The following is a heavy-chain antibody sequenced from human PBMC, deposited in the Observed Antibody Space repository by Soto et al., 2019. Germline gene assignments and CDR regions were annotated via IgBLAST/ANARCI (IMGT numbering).Heavy chain of an antibody. Sequence: QVQLVQSGAEVKEPGDSVRVSCEASGYTFTAYYIHWVRQAPGQGLEWMGWINPKFGDTTYAQDFQGRVSMTRDMSISPVYLELSRLPSDDTAIYYCARNMDYYYGPGSGNGHGFWGQGTTVNVFS. CDR1: GYTFTAYY. V-gene: IGHV1-2*02. CDR3: ARNMDYYYGPGSGNGHGF. CDR2: INPKFGDT. J-gene: IGHJ6*02. D-gene: IGHD3-10*01.